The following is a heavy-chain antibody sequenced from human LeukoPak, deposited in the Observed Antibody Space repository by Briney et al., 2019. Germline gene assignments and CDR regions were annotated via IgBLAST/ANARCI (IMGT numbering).Heavy chain of an antibody. V-gene: IGHV3-23*01. CDR2: ISGNGGRT. D-gene: IGHD4-17*01. Sequence: PGGSLRLSCAASGFXFSLYTMSWVRQAPGKGLEWVSGISGNGGRTYYADSVKGRFTISRDNSKNTLNLQLNSLSAEDTALYYCAKDQEVGVTTYYFDYWGQGTLVTVSS. CDR3: AKDQEVGVTTYYFDY. CDR1: GFXFSLYT. J-gene: IGHJ4*02.